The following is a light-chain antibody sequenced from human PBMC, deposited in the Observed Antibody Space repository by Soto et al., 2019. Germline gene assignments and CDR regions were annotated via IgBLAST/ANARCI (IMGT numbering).Light chain of an antibody. CDR2: DAS. Sequence: DIQMTQSPSSLSASVGDRVTITCQASQDISNYLNWYQQKPGKAPKLLIYDASNLETGVPSRFSGSGSGTDFTFTISSVQPEDIATYYCQQYDNLYTFGQGTKLEIK. V-gene: IGKV1-33*01. J-gene: IGKJ2*01. CDR1: QDISNY. CDR3: QQYDNLYT.